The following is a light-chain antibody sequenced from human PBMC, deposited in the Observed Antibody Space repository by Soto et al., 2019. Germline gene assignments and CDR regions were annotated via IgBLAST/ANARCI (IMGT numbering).Light chain of an antibody. Sequence: QSVLTQPPSASGSPGRSVTISCTGTRSDVGGSDYVSWFQQHPGKAPKLIIYEVTKRPSGVPDRFSASKSGNTASLTVSGLQAEDEADYYCSSFVAGNNYWVFGGGTKLTGL. J-gene: IGLJ3*02. CDR3: SSFVAGNNYWV. CDR1: RSDVGGSDY. CDR2: EVT. V-gene: IGLV2-8*01.